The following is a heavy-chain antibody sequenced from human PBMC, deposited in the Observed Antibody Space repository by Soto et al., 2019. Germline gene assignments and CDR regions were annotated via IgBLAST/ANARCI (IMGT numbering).Heavy chain of an antibody. D-gene: IGHD2-2*01. CDR1: GFTFSNAW. CDR3: TTLSYLYYDGMDV. J-gene: IGHJ6*02. V-gene: IGHV3-15*01. CDR2: IKSKVDGGTA. Sequence: PVGSLRLSCEASGFTFSNAWMNWVRQGPGKGLEWLGRIKSKVDGGTADYGAATKGRFSISRDDLKNMLYLQMNSLKPDDTAVYYGTTLSYLYYDGMDVWAKGPRSPSP.